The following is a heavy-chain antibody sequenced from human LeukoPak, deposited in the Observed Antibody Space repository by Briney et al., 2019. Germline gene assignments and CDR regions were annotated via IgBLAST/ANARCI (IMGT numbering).Heavy chain of an antibody. CDR3: TTDPLHYDILTGYFFISALSFGL. Sequence: GGSLRLSCAASGFTFSNAWMSWVRQAPGKGLEWVGRIKSKTAGGTTDYAAPVKGRFTFSRDDSKNTLYLQMNSLKTEDTAVYYCTTDPLHYDILTGYFFISALSFGLGGQGTLVTVSS. CDR1: GFTFSNAW. D-gene: IGHD3-9*01. CDR2: IKSKTAGGTT. V-gene: IGHV3-15*01. J-gene: IGHJ4*02.